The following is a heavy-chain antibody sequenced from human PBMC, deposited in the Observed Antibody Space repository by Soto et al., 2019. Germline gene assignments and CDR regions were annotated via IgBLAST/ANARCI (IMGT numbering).Heavy chain of an antibody. J-gene: IGHJ4*02. CDR2: IYNTRST. Sequence: SETLSLTCTASGVSVNSDNYYWSWIRQPPGKGLEWIGHIYNTRSTTYNPSLKSRVTISLDTSRNHFSLSLNSVTAADTAVFYCATEYSNSPEAFDFWGRGTLVTVSS. D-gene: IGHD6-6*01. V-gene: IGHV4-61*03. CDR1: GVSVNSDNYY. CDR3: ATEYSNSPEAFDF.